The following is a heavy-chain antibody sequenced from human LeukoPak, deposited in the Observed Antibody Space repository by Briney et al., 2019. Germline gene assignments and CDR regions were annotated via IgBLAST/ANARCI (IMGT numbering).Heavy chain of an antibody. Sequence: GRTMRLLSGASGVAFSRGSKKWVRRPPAKGRVEGIAVSSHSGYIYYTDSLKSRVPISRDIAKNPLYLQLNSLRPERAAVYYCARDGDSHIRSFDYWGQGTLVTVSS. V-gene: IGHV3-21*01. CDR2: VSSHSGYI. CDR3: ARDGDSHIRSFDY. J-gene: IGHJ4*02. D-gene: IGHD7-27*01. CDR1: GVAFSRGS.